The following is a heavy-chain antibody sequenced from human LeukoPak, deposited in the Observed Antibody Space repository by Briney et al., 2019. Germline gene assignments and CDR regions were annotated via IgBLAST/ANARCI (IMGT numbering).Heavy chain of an antibody. Sequence: PSETLSLTCAVSGGSISSSNWRSWVRQPPGKGLEWIGEIYHSGSTNYNPSLESRVTISVDKSKNQFSLKLTSVTAADTAVYYCARAGYYDSSGYYSFDYWGQGTLVTVSS. CDR2: IYHSGST. J-gene: IGHJ4*02. CDR3: ARAGYYDSSGYYSFDY. CDR1: GGSISSSNW. V-gene: IGHV4-4*02. D-gene: IGHD3-22*01.